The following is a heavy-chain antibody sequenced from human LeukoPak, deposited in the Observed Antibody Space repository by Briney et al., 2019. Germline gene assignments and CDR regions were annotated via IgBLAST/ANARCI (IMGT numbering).Heavy chain of an antibody. CDR3: AKDRELELPGYYPDY. J-gene: IGHJ4*02. CDR1: GFTFDDYA. CDR2: ISWNSGSI. D-gene: IGHD1-7*01. V-gene: IGHV3-9*01. Sequence: GRSLRLSCAAAGFTFDDYAMHWVRQAPGKGLEWVSGISWNSGSIGYADSVKGRFTISRDNAKNSLYLQMNSLRAEDTALYYCAKDRELELPGYYPDYWGQGTLVTVSS.